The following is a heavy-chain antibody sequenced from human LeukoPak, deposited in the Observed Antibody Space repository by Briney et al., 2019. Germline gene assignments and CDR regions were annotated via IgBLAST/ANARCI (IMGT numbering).Heavy chain of an antibody. Sequence: ASVKVSCKASGYTFTGYYMHWVRQAPGQGLEWMGWINPNSGGTNYAQKFQGRVTMTRDTSISTAYMELSRLRSDDTAVYYCARAGSSSWYEFYNWFDPWGQGTLVTVSS. CDR2: INPNSGGT. CDR1: GYTFTGYY. J-gene: IGHJ5*02. D-gene: IGHD6-13*01. V-gene: IGHV1-2*02. CDR3: ARAGSSSWYEFYNWFDP.